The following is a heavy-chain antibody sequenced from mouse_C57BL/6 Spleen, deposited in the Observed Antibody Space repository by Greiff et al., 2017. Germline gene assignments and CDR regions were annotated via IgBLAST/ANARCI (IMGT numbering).Heavy chain of an antibody. J-gene: IGHJ2*01. CDR2: INPNNGGT. CDR1: GYTFTDYN. CDR3: AREGVSDYYGSSRYYFDY. Sequence: VQLKQSGPELVKPGASVKMSCKASGYTFTDYNMHWVKQSHGKSLEWIGYINPNNGGTSYNQKFKGKATLTVNKSSSTAYMELRSLTSEDSAVXYCAREGVSDYYGSSRYYFDYWGQGTTLTVSS. D-gene: IGHD1-1*01. V-gene: IGHV1-22*01.